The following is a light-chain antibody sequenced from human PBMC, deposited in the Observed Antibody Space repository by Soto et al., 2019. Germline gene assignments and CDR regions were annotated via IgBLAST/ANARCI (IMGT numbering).Light chain of an antibody. Sequence: QSALTQPPSASGSPGQSVAISCTGTSSDVGGYNYVSWYQQHPGKAPKLMIYEVNKRPSGVPDRFSGSKSGNTASLTVSGLQAEDEADYYCQSYDISLHNYVFGTGTKLTVL. J-gene: IGLJ1*01. CDR2: EVN. CDR1: SSDVGGYNY. V-gene: IGLV2-8*01. CDR3: QSYDISLHNYV.